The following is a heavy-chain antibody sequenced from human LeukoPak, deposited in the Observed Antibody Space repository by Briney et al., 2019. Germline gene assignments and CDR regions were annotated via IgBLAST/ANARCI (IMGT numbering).Heavy chain of an antibody. V-gene: IGHV3-21*04. CDR2: ISSASSYI. Sequence: KSGGSLRLSCAASGFTFSSYSMNWVRQAPGKGLEWVSAISSASSYIYYADSVKGRFTVSRDNTKNSLYLNMNSLRAEDTAVYYCAKNRGLPLWGQGTLVTVSS. J-gene: IGHJ4*02. CDR1: GFTFSSYS. CDR3: AKNRGLPL.